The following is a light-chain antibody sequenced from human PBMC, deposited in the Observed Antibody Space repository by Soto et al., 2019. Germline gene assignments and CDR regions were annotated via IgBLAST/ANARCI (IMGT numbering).Light chain of an antibody. V-gene: IGKV3-20*01. J-gene: IGKJ4*01. Sequence: EIVLTQSPGTLSLSPGERATLSCRASQSVSSNYLAWYQQKPGQAPRLLIYGASSRATGIPDRFSGSASGTDFTLTISRLEPEDFAVYYCQRYGSSPLTFGGGTKVEIK. CDR3: QRYGSSPLT. CDR2: GAS. CDR1: QSVSSNY.